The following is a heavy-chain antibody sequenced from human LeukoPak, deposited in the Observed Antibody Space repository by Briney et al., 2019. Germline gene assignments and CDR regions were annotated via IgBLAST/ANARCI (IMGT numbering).Heavy chain of an antibody. CDR1: GFTFSSYS. Sequence: GGSLRLPCAASGFTFSSYSMNWVRQAPGKGLEWVSYISSSSSTIYYAGSVKGRFTISRDKAKNSLYLQMNSLRAEDTAVYYCAREYCSSTSCLYDYWGQGTLVTVSS. V-gene: IGHV3-48*01. CDR2: ISSSSSTI. J-gene: IGHJ4*02. CDR3: AREYCSSTSCLYDY. D-gene: IGHD2-2*01.